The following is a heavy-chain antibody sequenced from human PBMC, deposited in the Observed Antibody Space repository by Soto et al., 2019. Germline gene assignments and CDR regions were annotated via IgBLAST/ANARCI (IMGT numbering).Heavy chain of an antibody. CDR2: LSYSEST. D-gene: IGHD3-10*01. J-gene: IGHJ4*02. CDR3: ARDGGTYLTRYFDS. Sequence: TSETLSLTXTVSGDSISGYSWSWIRQPPGKGLEWIGYLSYSESTTSTPSLRSRVTISVDTSKNQFSLELSSVTAADTAVYFCARDGGTYLTRYFDSWGQGALVTVSS. CDR1: GDSISGYS. V-gene: IGHV4-59*01.